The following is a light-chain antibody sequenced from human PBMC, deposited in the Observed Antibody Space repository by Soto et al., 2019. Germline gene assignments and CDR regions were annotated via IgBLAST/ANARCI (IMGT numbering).Light chain of an antibody. CDR1: SSNIGNNY. CDR3: GTWDSSLSFFYV. CDR2: ENN. Sequence: QSVLTQPPSVSAAPGQKVTISCSGSSSNIGNNYVSWYQQLPGTAPKLLIYENNKRPSGIPDRFSGSKSGTSATLGITGLQTGDEANYYCGTWDSSLSFFYVFGTGTKLTVL. J-gene: IGLJ1*01. V-gene: IGLV1-51*02.